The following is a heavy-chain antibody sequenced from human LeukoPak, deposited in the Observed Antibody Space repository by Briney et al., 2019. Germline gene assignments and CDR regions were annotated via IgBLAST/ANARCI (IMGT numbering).Heavy chain of an antibody. CDR2: IYTSGT. J-gene: IGHJ4*02. V-gene: IGHV4-4*07. Sequence: SETLSLTCTVSGDSINSYYWSWIRQPAGTGLEWIGRIYTSGTDYNPSLKSRVTMSVDTSKNQFSLKLSSVTAADTAVYYCARAGTDGYSHFDYWGQGTLVTVSS. CDR1: GDSINSYY. D-gene: IGHD3-22*01. CDR3: ARAGTDGYSHFDY.